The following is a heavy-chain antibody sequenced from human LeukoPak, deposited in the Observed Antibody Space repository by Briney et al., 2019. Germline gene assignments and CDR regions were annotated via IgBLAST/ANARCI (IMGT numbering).Heavy chain of an antibody. Sequence: SETLSLTCTVSGGSISSSSYYWGWIRQPPGKGLEWIGSIYYSGSTYYNPSLKSRVTISVDTSKNQFSLKLSSVTAADTAVYYCARQRDVAASGWYYYGMDVWGQGTTVTVSS. CDR3: ARQRDVAASGWYYYGMDV. CDR2: IYYSGST. J-gene: IGHJ6*02. CDR1: GGSISSSSYY. D-gene: IGHD6-19*01. V-gene: IGHV4-39*01.